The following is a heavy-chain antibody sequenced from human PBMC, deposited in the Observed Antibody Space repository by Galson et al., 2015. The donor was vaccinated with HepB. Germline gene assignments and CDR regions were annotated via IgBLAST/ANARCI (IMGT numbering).Heavy chain of an antibody. CDR3: TRRTLVAPFAMDV. CDR1: GFTFSTYA. V-gene: IGHV3-23*01. Sequence: SLRLSCAASGFTFSTYAMNWVRQAPGKGLEWVSTMTGGGGGTYYADSVKGRFTISRDNSKNTLYLQINSLRAEDTALYYCTRRTLVAPFAMDVWGQGTTVTVSS. D-gene: IGHD5-12*01. CDR2: MTGGGGGT. J-gene: IGHJ6*02.